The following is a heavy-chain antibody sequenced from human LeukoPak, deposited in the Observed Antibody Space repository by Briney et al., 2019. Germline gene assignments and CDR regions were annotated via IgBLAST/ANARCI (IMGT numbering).Heavy chain of an antibody. V-gene: IGHV3-7*01. Sequence: GGSLRLSCAASGFTFSSYWMSWVRQAPGKGLEWVANIKQDGSEKCYVDSVKGRFTISRDNAKNSLYLQMNSLRAEDTAVYYCARVRKDCSGGSCYSFDFDYWGQGTLVTVSS. D-gene: IGHD2-15*01. CDR1: GFTFSSYW. J-gene: IGHJ4*02. CDR2: IKQDGSEK. CDR3: ARVRKDCSGGSCYSFDFDY.